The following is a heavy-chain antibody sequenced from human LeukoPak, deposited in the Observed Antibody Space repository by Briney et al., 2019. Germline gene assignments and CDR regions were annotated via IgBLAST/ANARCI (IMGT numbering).Heavy chain of an antibody. CDR1: GGSISNYY. CDR3: AVNRGSGWPNFDY. V-gene: IGHV4-34*01. Sequence: PSETLSLTCTVSGGSISNYYWSWIRQPPGKGLEWIGEINHSGSTNYNPSLKSRVTISVDTSKNQFSLKLSSVTAADTAVYYCAVNRGSGWPNFDYWGQGTLVTVSS. D-gene: IGHD6-19*01. J-gene: IGHJ4*02. CDR2: INHSGST.